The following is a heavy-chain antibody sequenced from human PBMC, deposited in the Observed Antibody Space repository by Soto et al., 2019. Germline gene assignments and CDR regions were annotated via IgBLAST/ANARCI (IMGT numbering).Heavy chain of an antibody. V-gene: IGHV3-23*01. Sequence: EVQLLESGGGLVQPGGSLRLSCAASGFTFSSYAMSWVCQAPGKGLEWVSAISGSGGSTYYADSVKGRFTISRDNFKNSLYLRMNTLRAEDTAVYYCAKGHDYDCSGYPYYRMDVWGQGTTVTVSS. D-gene: IGHD3-22*01. CDR2: ISGSGGST. J-gene: IGHJ6*02. CDR1: GFTFSSYA. CDR3: AKGHDYDCSGYPYYRMDV.